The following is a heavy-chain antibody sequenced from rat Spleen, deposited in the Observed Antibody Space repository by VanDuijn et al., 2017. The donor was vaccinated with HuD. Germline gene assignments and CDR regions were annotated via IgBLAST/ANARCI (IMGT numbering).Heavy chain of an antibody. CDR1: GFTFSDYG. D-gene: IGHD2-2*01. CDR2: ISSDGSNT. CDR3: AGAGYLRDWDVDF. J-gene: IGHJ1*01. V-gene: IGHV5-29*01. Sequence: EVQLVESGGGLVQPGRSLKLSCAASGFTFSDYGVAWVRQAPTKGLEWVATISSDGSNTYYRDSVKGRFTISRDNAKNTLFLQMDSLSSEDTATYYCAGAGYLRDWDVDFWGPGTMVAVSS.